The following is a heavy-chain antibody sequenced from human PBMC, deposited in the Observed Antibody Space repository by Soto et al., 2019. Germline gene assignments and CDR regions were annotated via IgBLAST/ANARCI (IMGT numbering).Heavy chain of an antibody. CDR3: ARGHYDILTGYYRPSYYYYGMDV. CDR2: ISSSSSYI. Sequence: GGSLRLSCAASGFTFSSYSMNWVRQAPGKGLEWVSSISSSSSYIYYADSVKGRFTISRDNAKNSLYLQMNSLRAEDAAVYYCARGHYDILTGYYRPSYYYYGMDVWGQGTTVTVSS. V-gene: IGHV3-21*01. CDR1: GFTFSSYS. J-gene: IGHJ6*02. D-gene: IGHD3-9*01.